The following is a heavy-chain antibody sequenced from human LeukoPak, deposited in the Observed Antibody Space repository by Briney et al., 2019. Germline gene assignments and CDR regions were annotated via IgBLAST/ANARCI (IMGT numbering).Heavy chain of an antibody. D-gene: IGHD6-13*01. Sequence: GGSLRLSCAASGFTFSSYDMHWVRQATGKGLEWVSAIGTAGDTSYPGSVKGRFTISRENAKNSLYLQMNSLRAGDTAVYYCARGRSWPLDYWGQGTLVTVSS. J-gene: IGHJ4*02. CDR2: IGTAGDT. V-gene: IGHV3-13*04. CDR3: ARGRSWPLDY. CDR1: GFTFSSYD.